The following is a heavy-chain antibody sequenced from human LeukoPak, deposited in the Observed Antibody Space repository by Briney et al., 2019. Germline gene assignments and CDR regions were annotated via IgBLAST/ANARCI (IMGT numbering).Heavy chain of an antibody. V-gene: IGHV3-66*01. CDR2: IYSGGST. J-gene: IGHJ4*02. CDR1: GFTVSSNH. Sequence: PGGSLRLSCTASGFTVSSNHMSWVRQAPGKGLECVSFIYSGGSTYYADSVKGRFTISRDNSKNTLHLQMNSLRAEDTAVYYCARELGDSSGYYDYWGQGTLVTVSS. CDR3: ARELGDSSGYYDY. D-gene: IGHD3-22*01.